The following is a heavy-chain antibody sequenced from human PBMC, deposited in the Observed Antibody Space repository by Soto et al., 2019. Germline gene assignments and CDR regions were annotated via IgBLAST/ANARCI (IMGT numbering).Heavy chain of an antibody. CDR1: GFTFSSYG. V-gene: IGHV3-30*18. Sequence: GGSLRLSCAASGFTFSSYGMHWVRQAPGKGLEWVAVISYDGSNKYYADSVKGRFTISRDNSKNTLYLQMNSLRVEDTAVYYCAKAIENYSTGYYKPFYYFGVDVWGQGTTVTVSS. CDR2: ISYDGSNK. D-gene: IGHD3-22*01. J-gene: IGHJ6*02. CDR3: AKAIENYSTGYYKPFYYFGVDV.